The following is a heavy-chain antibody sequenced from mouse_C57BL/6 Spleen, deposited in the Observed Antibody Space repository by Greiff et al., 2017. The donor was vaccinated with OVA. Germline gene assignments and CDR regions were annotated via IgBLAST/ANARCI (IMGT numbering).Heavy chain of an antibody. Sequence: VQLQQSGAELVRPGASVTLSCKASGYTFTDYEMHWVKQTPVHGLEWIGAIDPETGGTAYNQKFKGKAILTADKSSSTAYMELRSLTSEDSAVYYGIIYYDYDSLDYWGQGTTLTVSS. CDR1: GYTFTDYE. CDR3: IIYYDYDSLDY. CDR2: IDPETGGT. J-gene: IGHJ2*01. V-gene: IGHV1-15*01. D-gene: IGHD2-4*01.